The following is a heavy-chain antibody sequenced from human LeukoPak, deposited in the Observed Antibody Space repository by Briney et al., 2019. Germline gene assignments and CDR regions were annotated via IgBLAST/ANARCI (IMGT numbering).Heavy chain of an antibody. CDR2: ISAYNGNT. D-gene: IGHD5-18*01. V-gene: IGHV1-18*01. CDR3: AREGIQLWLDLSY. Sequence: SVKVSCKASGFTFTSSAVQWVRQARGQRLEWMGWISAYNGNTHYAQKLQGRVTMTTDTSTSTAYMELRSLRSDDTAVYYCAREGIQLWLDLSYWGQGTLVTVSS. CDR1: GFTFTSSA. J-gene: IGHJ4*02.